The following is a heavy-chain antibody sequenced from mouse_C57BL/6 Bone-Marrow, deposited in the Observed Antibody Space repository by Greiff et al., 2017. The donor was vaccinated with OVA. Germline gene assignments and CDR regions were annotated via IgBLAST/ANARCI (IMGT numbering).Heavy chain of an antibody. CDR1: GFSFNTYA. CDR3: VRHRYDYDGFAY. J-gene: IGHJ3*01. CDR2: IRSKSNNYAT. D-gene: IGHD2-4*01. V-gene: IGHV10-1*01. Sequence: EVQVVESGGGLVQPKGSLKLSCAVSGFSFNTYAMNWVRQAPGKGLEWVARIRSKSNNYATYYADSVKDRFTISRDDSESILYLQMNNLKTEDTSMYYCVRHRYDYDGFAYWGQGTLVTVSA.